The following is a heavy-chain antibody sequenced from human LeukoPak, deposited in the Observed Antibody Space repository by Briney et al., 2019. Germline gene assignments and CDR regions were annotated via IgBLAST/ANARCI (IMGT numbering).Heavy chain of an antibody. CDR2: IYTSGST. D-gene: IGHD1-26*01. Sequence: GSLRLSCAASGFTFSSYSMNWVRQAPGKGLEWIGRIYTSGSTNYNPSLKSRVTMSVDTSKNQFSLKLSSVTAADTAVYYCAREKELPDAFDIWGQGTMVTVSS. J-gene: IGHJ3*02. CDR1: GFTFSSYS. CDR3: AREKELPDAFDI. V-gene: IGHV4-4*07.